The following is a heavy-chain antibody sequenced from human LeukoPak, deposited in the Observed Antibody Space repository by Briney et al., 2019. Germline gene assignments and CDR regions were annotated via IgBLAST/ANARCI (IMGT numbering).Heavy chain of an antibody. J-gene: IGHJ4*01. CDR3: ARGPGSSGGAYVGDY. V-gene: IGHV3-74*01. Sequence: GGSLRLSCGAPGFTFSYHWMHWVRQVPGKGLVWVSRIDGGGSSTSYADSVKGRFSISRDNAKSTLYLQMSSLRAEDTAVYYCARGPGSSGGAYVGDYWGPGTLVTVSS. D-gene: IGHD3-22*01. CDR1: GFTFSYHW. CDR2: IDGGGSST.